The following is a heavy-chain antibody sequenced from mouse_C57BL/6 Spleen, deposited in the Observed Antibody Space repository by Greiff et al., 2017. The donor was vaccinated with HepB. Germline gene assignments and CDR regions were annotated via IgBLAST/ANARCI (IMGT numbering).Heavy chain of an antibody. J-gene: IGHJ3*01. D-gene: IGHD2-4*01. V-gene: IGHV1-82*01. Sequence: QVQLQQSGPELVKPGASVKISCKASGYAFSSSWMNWVKQRPGKGLEWIGRIYPGDGDTNYNGKFKGKATLTADKSSSTAYMQLSSLTSEDSAVYFCARSGIYYDYDGAWVAYWGQGTLVTVSA. CDR1: GYAFSSSW. CDR2: IYPGDGDT. CDR3: ARSGIYYDYDGAWVAY.